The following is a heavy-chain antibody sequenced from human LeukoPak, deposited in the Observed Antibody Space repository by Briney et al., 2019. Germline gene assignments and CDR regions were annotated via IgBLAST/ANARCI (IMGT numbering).Heavy chain of an antibody. Sequence: SETLSLTCTVSGGSISSSSYYWGWIRPPPGKGLEWIMCIYCSGSTYYNPSLKSRVTISVDTSKNQLSLQLSSVTAADTAVYYCARIDCSITSLFNMGDSMDIWGQGTMVTVSS. D-gene: IGHD2-2*01. CDR1: GGSISSSSYY. V-gene: IGHV4-39*01. CDR2: IYCSGST. CDR3: ARIDCSITSLFNMGDSMDI. J-gene: IGHJ3*02.